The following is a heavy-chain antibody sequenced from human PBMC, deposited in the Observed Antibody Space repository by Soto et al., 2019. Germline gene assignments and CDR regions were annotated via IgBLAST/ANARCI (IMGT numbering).Heavy chain of an antibody. CDR3: ARDRGLIAADNPNWLDP. CDR2: ISPFNGYT. J-gene: IGHJ5*02. Sequence: QVQLVQSGAEVQKPGASVKVSCKASGYNFITYGISWVRQAPGQGLEWMGWISPFNGYTNFARNFQGRVTLTPDTSTTTASMELRSLKSDDTAMYYCARDRGLIAADNPNWLDPWGQGTLVIVSS. CDR1: GYNFITYG. V-gene: IGHV1-18*01. D-gene: IGHD6-13*01.